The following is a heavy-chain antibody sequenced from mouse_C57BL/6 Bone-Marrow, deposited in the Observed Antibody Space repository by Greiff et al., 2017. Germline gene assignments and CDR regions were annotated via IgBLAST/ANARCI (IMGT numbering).Heavy chain of an antibody. CDR2: ILPGSGST. D-gene: IGHD2-3*01. CDR1: GYTFTGYW. CDR3: VPIYDGYYEGDIWFAY. Sequence: VKLQESGAELMKPGASVKLSCKATGYTFTGYWIEWVKQRPGHGLEWIGEILPGSGSTNYNEKFKGKATFTADTSSNTAYMQLSSLTTEDSAIYYCVPIYDGYYEGDIWFAYWGQGTLVTVSA. V-gene: IGHV1-9*01. J-gene: IGHJ3*01.